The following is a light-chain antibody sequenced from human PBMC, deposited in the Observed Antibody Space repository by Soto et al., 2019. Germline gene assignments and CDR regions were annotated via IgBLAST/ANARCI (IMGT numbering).Light chain of an antibody. J-gene: IGLJ3*02. Sequence: NFMLTQPHSVSESPGKTVTLSCTRSSGNIAFNYVQWYQQRPGSAPTIVIYEDQKRPSGVPDRFSGSIASSSNSASLTISGLKTEDEADYYCQTYDGTNWVFGGGTKLTVL. V-gene: IGLV6-57*03. CDR3: QTYDGTNWV. CDR2: EDQ. CDR1: SGNIAFNY.